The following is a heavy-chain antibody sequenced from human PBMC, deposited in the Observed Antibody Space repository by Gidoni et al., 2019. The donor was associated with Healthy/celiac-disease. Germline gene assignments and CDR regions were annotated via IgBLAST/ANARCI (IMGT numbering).Heavy chain of an antibody. J-gene: IGHJ6*03. Sequence: QVQLQESGPGLVKPSETLSLTCTVSGGSISSYYWSWIRQPPGKGLEWIRYIDYSGSTNYNPSLKSRVTISVDTSKNQFSLKLSSVTAADTAVYYCASTRAPYGSSWVPYYMDVWGKGTTVTVSS. CDR2: IDYSGST. CDR3: ASTRAPYGSSWVPYYMDV. CDR1: GGSISSYY. V-gene: IGHV4-59*01. D-gene: IGHD6-13*01.